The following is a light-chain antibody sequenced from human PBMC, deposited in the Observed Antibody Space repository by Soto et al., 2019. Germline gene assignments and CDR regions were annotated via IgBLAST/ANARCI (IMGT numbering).Light chain of an antibody. CDR1: SSDVGDNH. J-gene: IGLJ2*01. CDR2: EVR. CDR3: TSYAGGNILV. Sequence: QSALTQPPSASGSPGQSVTISCTGTSSDVGDNHVSWYQQHPGKAPKVMLYEVRKRPSGVPDRFSGSKSGNTASLTVSGLQADDEADYYCTSYAGGNILVFGGGTKLTVL. V-gene: IGLV2-8*01.